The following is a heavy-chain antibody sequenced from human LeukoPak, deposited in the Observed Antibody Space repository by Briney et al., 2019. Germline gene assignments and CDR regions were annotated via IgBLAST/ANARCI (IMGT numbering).Heavy chain of an antibody. V-gene: IGHV3-23*01. CDR1: GFTFSSYA. CDR2: ISGSGGST. D-gene: IGHD2-15*01. J-gene: IGHJ4*02. CDR3: AKAGGKYCSGGSCYYVDY. Sequence: GGSLRLSCAASGFTFSSYAMSWVRQAPGKGLEWVSAISGSGGSTYYADSVKGRFTISRDNSKNTLYLQMNGLRAEDTAVYYCAKAGGKYCSGGSCYYVDYWGQGTLVTVSS.